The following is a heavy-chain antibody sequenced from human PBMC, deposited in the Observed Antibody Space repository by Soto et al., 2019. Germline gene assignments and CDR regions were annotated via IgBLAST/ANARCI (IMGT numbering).Heavy chain of an antibody. V-gene: IGHV4-31*03. CDR2: IYYSGST. D-gene: IGHD3-22*01. CDR1: GGSIRVQSYY. Sequence: PSETLSLTCTVSGGSIRVQSYYWSWIRQHPGKGLEWIWYIYYSGSTYYNPSLKSRVTISVDTSKNQFSLKLSSVTAADTAVYYCARDLNGDTYYYDSSVYRYGMYVWGQGTTVTVSS. J-gene: IGHJ6*02. CDR3: ARDLNGDTYYYDSSVYRYGMYV.